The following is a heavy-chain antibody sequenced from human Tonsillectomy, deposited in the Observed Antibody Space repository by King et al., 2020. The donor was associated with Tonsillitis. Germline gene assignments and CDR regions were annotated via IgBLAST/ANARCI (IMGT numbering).Heavy chain of an antibody. D-gene: IGHD6-19*01. V-gene: IGHV3-7*03. CDR2: IKQDGSEK. CDR3: ARVGGSGWKRGQNWFGP. J-gene: IGHJ5*02. Sequence: VQLVQSGGGLVQPGGSLRLSCAASGFTFSTYWMGWVRQAPGKGLEWVANIKQDGSEKYYVDSVKGRFTISRDNTKNSLYLQMNSLRAEDTALYYCARVGGSGWKRGQNWFGPWGQGTLVTVSS. CDR1: GFTFSTYW.